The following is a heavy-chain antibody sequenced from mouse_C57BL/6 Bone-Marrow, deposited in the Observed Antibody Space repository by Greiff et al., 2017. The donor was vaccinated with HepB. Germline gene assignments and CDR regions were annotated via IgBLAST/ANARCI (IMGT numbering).Heavy chain of an antibody. CDR3: ARRGAGTGSRGNYFDY. CDR2: IYPSDSET. CDR1: GYTFTSYW. J-gene: IGHJ2*01. V-gene: IGHV1-61*01. Sequence: VQLQQPGAELVRPGSSVKLSCKASGYTFTSYWMDWVKQRPGQGLEWIGNIYPSDSETHYNQKFKDKATLTVDKSSSTAYMQLSSLTSEDSAVYYFARRGAGTGSRGNYFDYWGQGTTLTVSS. D-gene: IGHD1-1*01.